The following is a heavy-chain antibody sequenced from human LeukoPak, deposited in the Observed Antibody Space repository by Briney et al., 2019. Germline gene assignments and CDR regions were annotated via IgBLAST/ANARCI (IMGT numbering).Heavy chain of an antibody. V-gene: IGHV3-21*01. J-gene: IGHJ6*03. Sequence: GGSLRLSCAASGFTFSSYSMNWVRQAPGKGLEWVSSISSSSSYIYYADSVKGRFTISRDNAKNSLYLQMNSLRAEDTAVYYCARQGGYDFWSGYYPSYYYYMDVWGKGTTVTVSS. D-gene: IGHD3-3*01. CDR1: GFTFSSYS. CDR2: ISSSSSYI. CDR3: ARQGGYDFWSGYYPSYYYYMDV.